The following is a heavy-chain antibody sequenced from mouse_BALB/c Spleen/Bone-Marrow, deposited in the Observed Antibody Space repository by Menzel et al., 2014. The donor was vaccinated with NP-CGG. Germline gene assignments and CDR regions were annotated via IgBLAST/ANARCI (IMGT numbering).Heavy chain of an antibody. J-gene: IGHJ2*01. CDR3: SSYFDY. CDR2: IRLKSNNYAT. V-gene: IGHV6-6*02. CDR1: GFTFSNYW. Sequence: EVMLVESGAGLVKPGGSMNISCIASGFTFSNYWMNWVHQNPEKGLDWIAEIRLKSNNYATYYAEAVKRRVTISRDDSKSRVYLQFNNARAEYSGSYYYSSYFDYWGQGTTVTVSS. D-gene: IGHD1-1*01.